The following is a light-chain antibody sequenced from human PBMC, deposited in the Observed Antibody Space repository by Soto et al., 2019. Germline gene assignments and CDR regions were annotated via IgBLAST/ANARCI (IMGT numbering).Light chain of an antibody. CDR3: QKYTSAPWT. CDR1: QGISNY. CDR2: AAS. J-gene: IGKJ1*01. V-gene: IGKV1-27*01. Sequence: DIQMTQSPSSLSASVGDRVTITCRASQGISNYLAWYQQKPGKVLKLLIYAASTLQSGVPSRFSGSGSGTDFTLTISSLQPADVATYYCQKYTSAPWTSGKGTKVQIK.